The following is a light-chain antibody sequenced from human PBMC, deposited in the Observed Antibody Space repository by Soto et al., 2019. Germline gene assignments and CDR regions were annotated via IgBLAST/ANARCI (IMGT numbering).Light chain of an antibody. CDR2: SNN. V-gene: IGLV1-44*01. Sequence: QSVLTQPPSASGTPGQRVTISCSGSSSNIGTYTVNWYQQLPGTAPELLIYSNNQRPSGVPDRFSGSKSGTSASLAISGLQSEDEADYYCAAWDDSRNAVVFGGGTKLTVL. J-gene: IGLJ2*01. CDR3: AAWDDSRNAVV. CDR1: SSNIGTYT.